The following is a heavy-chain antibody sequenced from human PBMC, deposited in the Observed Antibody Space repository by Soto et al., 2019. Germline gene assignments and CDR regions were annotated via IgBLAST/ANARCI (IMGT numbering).Heavy chain of an antibody. D-gene: IGHD2-21*01. J-gene: IGHJ4*02. Sequence: GGSLRLSCAASGFTFSNYGMHWVRQAPGKGLEWVAVICYDGNNKYYADSVKGRFTISRDNSNNTLYVQMTSLRAEDTAVYYCARGLHSLFDYWGQGTLVTVSS. V-gene: IGHV3-33*01. CDR1: GFTFSNYG. CDR2: ICYDGNNK. CDR3: ARGLHSLFDY.